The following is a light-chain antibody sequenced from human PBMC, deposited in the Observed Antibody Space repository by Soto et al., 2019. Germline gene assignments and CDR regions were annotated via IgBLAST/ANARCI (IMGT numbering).Light chain of an antibody. V-gene: IGKV1-39*01. J-gene: IGKJ2*01. CDR3: QQSYSTPSMYT. Sequence: DIQMTQSPSSLSASVGDRVTITCRASQNIYNYLNWYQQIPGEAPKLLISSASNLQSGVPLRFSGTGSGTDFTLTINSLQPEDFATYYCQQSYSTPSMYTFGQGTKLDIK. CDR1: QNIYNY. CDR2: SAS.